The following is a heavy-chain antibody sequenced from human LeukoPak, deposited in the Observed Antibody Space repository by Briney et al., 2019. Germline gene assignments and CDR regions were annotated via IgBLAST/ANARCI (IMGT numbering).Heavy chain of an antibody. CDR3: ASDLRTGIWGDFDY. D-gene: IGHD3-16*01. CDR2: INANSVDI. J-gene: IGHJ4*02. CDR1: GYTFTDSL. V-gene: IGHV1-2*06. Sequence: GASVKVSCKASGYTFTDSLIHWVRQAPGQGPEWVGQINANSVDINYTQKCQGRATMTRETSISAAYRDLSGLTPSDTAVNYCASDLRTGIWGDFDYWGEGTVVTVSS.